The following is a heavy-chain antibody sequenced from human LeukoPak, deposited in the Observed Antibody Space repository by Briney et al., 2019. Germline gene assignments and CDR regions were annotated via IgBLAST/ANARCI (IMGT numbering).Heavy chain of an antibody. CDR3: ARERVTTTAFDY. V-gene: IGHV1-3*01. Sequence: ASVKVSFKASGYTFTRYIMNWVRQAPGQRPEWMGWINPGNGNTKYSEKFQDRVTFTRDTSATTAYMELTSLRSEDTAVYYCARERVTTTAFDYWGQGTLVTVSS. J-gene: IGHJ4*02. CDR2: INPGNGNT. CDR1: GYTFTRYI. D-gene: IGHD5-12*01.